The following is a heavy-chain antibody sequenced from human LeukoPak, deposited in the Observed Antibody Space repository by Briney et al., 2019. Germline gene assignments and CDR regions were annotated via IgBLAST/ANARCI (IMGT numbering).Heavy chain of an antibody. J-gene: IGHJ4*02. CDR3: ARDRWELRFSYFDY. CDR1: GFTFSSYS. Sequence: GGSLRLSCAASGFTFSSYSMNWVRQAPGKGLEWVSYISSSSSTIYYADSVKGRFTISRDNAKNSLYLQMNSLRAEDTAVYYCARDRWELRFSYFDYWGQGTLVTVSS. V-gene: IGHV3-48*01. D-gene: IGHD1-26*01. CDR2: ISSSSSTI.